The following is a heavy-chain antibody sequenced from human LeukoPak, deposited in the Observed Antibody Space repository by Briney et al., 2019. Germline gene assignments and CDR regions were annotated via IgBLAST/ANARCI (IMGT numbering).Heavy chain of an antibody. V-gene: IGHV4-34*01. CDR2: INHSGST. CDR3: VRGIVGAATFYFDY. Sequence: SETLSLTCAVYGGSFSGYYWSWIRQPPGKGLEWIGEINHSGSTNYNPSLKSRVTISVDTSKNQFSLQLNSVTPEDTAVYYCVRGIVGAATFYFDYWGQGTLVTISS. J-gene: IGHJ4*02. CDR1: GGSFSGYY. D-gene: IGHD1-26*01.